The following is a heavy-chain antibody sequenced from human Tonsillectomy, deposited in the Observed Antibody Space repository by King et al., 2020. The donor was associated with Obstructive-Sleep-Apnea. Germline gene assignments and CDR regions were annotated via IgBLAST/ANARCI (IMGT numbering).Heavy chain of an antibody. CDR3: ARRYYGSGSYSPFDY. J-gene: IGHJ4*02. D-gene: IGHD3-10*01. CDR2: INHSGST. V-gene: IGHV4-34*01. Sequence: VQLQQWGAGLLKPSETLSLSCAGYGGSFSSDYCSWIRQLPGKWLEWIGEINHSGSTNYNPSLKSRVTMLVETSKNQYTLNLSSVTAADTAVYYCARRYYGSGSYSPFDYWGQGNLVTVSS. CDR1: GGSFSSDY.